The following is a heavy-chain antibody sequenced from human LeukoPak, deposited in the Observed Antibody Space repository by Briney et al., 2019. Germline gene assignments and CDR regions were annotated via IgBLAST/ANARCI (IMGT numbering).Heavy chain of an antibody. J-gene: IGHJ3*02. CDR3: ARREQLWSLAFDI. V-gene: IGHV4-59*08. D-gene: IGHD5-18*01. Sequence: PSETLSLTCTVSGGSISSYYWSWIRQPPGKGLEWIGYIYYSGSTNYNPSLKSRVTISVDTSKNQFSLKLSSVTAADTAVYYCARREQLWSLAFDIWGQGTMVTVSS. CDR1: GGSISSYY. CDR2: IYYSGST.